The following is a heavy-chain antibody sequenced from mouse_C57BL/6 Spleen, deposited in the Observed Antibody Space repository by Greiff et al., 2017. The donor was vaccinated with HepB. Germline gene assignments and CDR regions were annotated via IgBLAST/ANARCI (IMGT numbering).Heavy chain of an antibody. CDR1: GYAFSSSW. V-gene: IGHV1-82*01. CDR2: IYPGDGDT. D-gene: IGHD1-1*01. J-gene: IGHJ2*01. Sequence: QVQLKESGPELVKPGASVKISCKASGYAFSSSWMNWVKQRPGKGLEWIGRIYPGDGDTNYNGKFKGKATLTADKSSSTAYMQLSSLTSEDSAVYFCARGLYYYGSSYGFDYWGQGTTLTVSS. CDR3: ARGLYYYGSSYGFDY.